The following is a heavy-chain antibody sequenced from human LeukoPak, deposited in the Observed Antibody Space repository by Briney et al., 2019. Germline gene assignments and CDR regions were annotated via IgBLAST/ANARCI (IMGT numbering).Heavy chain of an antibody. CDR3: ANWNDSAFDI. CDR1: GGSISSYY. D-gene: IGHD1-20*01. CDR2: IYYSGST. J-gene: IGHJ3*02. Sequence: PSETLSLTCTVSGGSISSYYWSWIRQPPGKGLEWIGYIYYSGSTNYNPSLKSRVTISVDTSKNQFSLKLSSVTAADTAVYYCANWNDSAFDIWGQGTMVTVSS. V-gene: IGHV4-59*01.